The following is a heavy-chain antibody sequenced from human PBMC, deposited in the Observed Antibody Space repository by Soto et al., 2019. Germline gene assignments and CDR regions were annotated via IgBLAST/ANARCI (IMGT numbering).Heavy chain of an antibody. CDR1: GITFSSSV. D-gene: IGHD3-3*02. CDR3: STGHDSGDLIFAQ. V-gene: IGHV3-23*01. J-gene: IGHJ4*01. CDR2: IRRSGDTT. Sequence: PGGSLILSCAASGITFSSSVMNWVRQAPGKGLEWVSTIRRSGDTTYYADSVRGRFTISRDNSKNTLYLQMYSLRADDTAVYYCSTGHDSGDLIFAQWGHGTLVTVSS.